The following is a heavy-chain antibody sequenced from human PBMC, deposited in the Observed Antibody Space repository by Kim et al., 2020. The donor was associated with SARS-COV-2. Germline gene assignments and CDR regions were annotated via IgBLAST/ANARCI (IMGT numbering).Heavy chain of an antibody. CDR2: GTK. J-gene: IGHJ5*02. CDR3: TRGSGYYYH. V-gene: IGHV3-49*02. D-gene: IGHD3-22*01. Sequence: GTKEYAASVKGRLTISRDDSNSIANLQMNSLKTEDTAVYYCTRGSGYYYHWGQGTLVTVSS.